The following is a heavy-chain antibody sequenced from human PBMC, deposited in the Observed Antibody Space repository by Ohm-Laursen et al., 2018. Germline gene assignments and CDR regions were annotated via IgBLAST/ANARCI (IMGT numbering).Heavy chain of an antibody. V-gene: IGHV3-53*01. Sequence: SLRLSCAASGFSVSTNYMNWARQAPGKGLEWVSEIDRGGNGYYADSVKGRFTISRDNSKNTLYLQMNSLRAEDTAVYYCARGGGLYYYYGMDVWGQGTTVTVSS. CDR2: IDRGGNG. J-gene: IGHJ6*02. CDR3: ARGGGLYYYYGMDV. CDR1: GFSVSTNY. D-gene: IGHD3-10*01.